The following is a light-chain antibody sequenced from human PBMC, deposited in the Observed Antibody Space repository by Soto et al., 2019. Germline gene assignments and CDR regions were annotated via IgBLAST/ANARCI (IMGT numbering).Light chain of an antibody. CDR2: GAS. Sequence: EIVVTQSPATLSLSPGQRATLSCRTSQNINNKLVWYQQKPGQAPRLLIYGASTRATGIPARFSGSGSGTEFTLTISSLQSEDFAVYSCQHYNNWPLTFGGGTKVKIK. J-gene: IGKJ4*01. CDR1: QNINNK. CDR3: QHYNNWPLT. V-gene: IGKV3-15*01.